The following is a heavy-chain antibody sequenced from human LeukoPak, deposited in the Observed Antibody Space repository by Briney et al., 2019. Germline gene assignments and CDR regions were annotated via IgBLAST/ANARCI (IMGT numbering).Heavy chain of an antibody. Sequence: GGSLRLSCAASGFTFSNYAMSWVRQAPGKGLEWVAVISYDGSNKYYADSVKGRFTISRDNSKNTLYLQMNSLRAEDTAVYYCAKDLRVYCSSTSCQSTLDYWGQGTLVTVSS. J-gene: IGHJ4*02. CDR3: AKDLRVYCSSTSCQSTLDY. CDR1: GFTFSNYA. D-gene: IGHD2-2*01. CDR2: ISYDGSNK. V-gene: IGHV3-30*18.